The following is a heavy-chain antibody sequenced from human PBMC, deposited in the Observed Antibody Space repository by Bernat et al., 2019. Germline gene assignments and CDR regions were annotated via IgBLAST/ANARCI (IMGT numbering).Heavy chain of an antibody. J-gene: IGHJ5*02. CDR3: ATDSGGGWFRYH. CDR1: GYTLTRSA. CDR2: INTASGNT. D-gene: IGHD5-12*01. Sequence: QVHLVQSGAEVKKPGASVKVSCKASGYTLTRSAIHWVRQAPGQGLEWMGWINTASGNTEYSQNFRGRVTITRDTSANTAYMELNSLTSEDTSVYYCATDSGGGWFRYHWGQGTRVTVSS. V-gene: IGHV1-3*04.